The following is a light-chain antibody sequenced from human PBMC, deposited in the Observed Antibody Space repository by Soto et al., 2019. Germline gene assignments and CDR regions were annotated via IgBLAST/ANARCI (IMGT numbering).Light chain of an antibody. Sequence: QSVLTQPPSTSATPGQRVTISCSGRTSNIGRNYVCWYQHLPGTAPKLLIYGNSQRPSAVPDRFSGSKSGTSASLAISGLRSEDEADYYCPVWDDSLSGYVFGTGTKLTVL. CDR2: GNS. CDR3: PVWDDSLSGYV. J-gene: IGLJ1*01. V-gene: IGLV1-47*02. CDR1: TSNIGRNY.